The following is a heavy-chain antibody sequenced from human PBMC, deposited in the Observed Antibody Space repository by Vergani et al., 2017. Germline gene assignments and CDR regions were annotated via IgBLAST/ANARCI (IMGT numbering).Heavy chain of an antibody. CDR2: ISGSGGST. Sequence: EVQLLESGGGLVQPGGSLRLSCAASGFTFSSSAMSWVRQAPGKGLEWVSVISGSGGSTYYADSVKGRFTISRDNSKNTLYLQMNSLRAEDTAVYYCAKDLYCSSTSCYSGWYFDLWGRGTLVTVSS. V-gene: IGHV3-23*01. CDR1: GFTFSSSA. D-gene: IGHD2-2*01. J-gene: IGHJ2*01. CDR3: AKDLYCSSTSCYSGWYFDL.